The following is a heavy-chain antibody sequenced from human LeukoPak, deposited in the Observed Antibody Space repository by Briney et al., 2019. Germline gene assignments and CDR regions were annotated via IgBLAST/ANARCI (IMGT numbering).Heavy chain of an antibody. J-gene: IGHJ5*02. CDR2: IKQGGSDK. Sequence: GCLRLSCEASGFSLSNYWMTWVRQARGKGLEWVATIKQGGSDKFYVDSVNGRFTISGDNAKNSLFLEMNSLRAEDTAVYYCARDPFDLWGQGTRVTVSS. CDR3: ARDPFDL. V-gene: IGHV3-7*01. CDR1: GFSLSNYW.